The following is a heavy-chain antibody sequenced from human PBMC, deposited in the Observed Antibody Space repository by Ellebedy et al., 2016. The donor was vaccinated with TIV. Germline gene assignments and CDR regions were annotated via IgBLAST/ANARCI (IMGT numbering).Heavy chain of an antibody. D-gene: IGHD3-16*01. CDR1: GFSTSG. CDR2: IRSDGSTK. V-gene: IGHV3-30*02. Sequence: PGGSLRLSCAASGFSTSGMHWVRQAPGKGLEWVAFIRSDGSTKYYADSVKGRFTISRDNSKNTLDLQMTSLRAEDTALYYCVKGAYPVPTVMAVWGQGTMAIVSS. J-gene: IGHJ6*02. CDR3: VKGAYPVPTVMAV.